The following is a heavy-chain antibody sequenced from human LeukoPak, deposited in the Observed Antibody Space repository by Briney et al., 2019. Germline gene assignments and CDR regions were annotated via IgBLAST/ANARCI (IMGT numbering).Heavy chain of an antibody. V-gene: IGHV4-39*07. D-gene: IGHD4-17*01. CDR2: IYYSATT. Sequence: EASETLSLTCTVSGGSISSSSYYWGWIRQPPGKGLEWIGSIYYSATTYYNPPLKSRVTISVDTSKNQFSLKLSSVTAADTAVYYCARVPTVTFFDYWGQGTLVTVSS. J-gene: IGHJ4*02. CDR1: GGSISSSSYY. CDR3: ARVPTVTFFDY.